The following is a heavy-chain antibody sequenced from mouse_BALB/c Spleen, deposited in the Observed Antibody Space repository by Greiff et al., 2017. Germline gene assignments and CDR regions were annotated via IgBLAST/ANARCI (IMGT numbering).Heavy chain of an antibody. CDR1: GFSLTSYG. CDR3: ASPSMVTTHYYAMDY. Sequence: VQLQQSGPGLVQPSQSLSITCTVSGFSLTSYGVHWVRQSPGKGLEWLGVTWSGGSTDYNAAFISRLSISKDNSKSQVFFKMNSLQANDTAIYYCASPSMVTTHYYAMDYWGQGTSVTVSS. J-gene: IGHJ4*01. D-gene: IGHD2-10*02. V-gene: IGHV2-2*02. CDR2: TWSGGST.